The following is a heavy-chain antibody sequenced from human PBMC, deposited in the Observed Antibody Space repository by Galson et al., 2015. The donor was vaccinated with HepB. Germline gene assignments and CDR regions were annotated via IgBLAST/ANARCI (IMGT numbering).Heavy chain of an antibody. J-gene: IGHJ4*02. CDR2: ISYDGSNK. D-gene: IGHD3-10*01. CDR3: ARGVAVILLWFGELSFDY. CDR1: GFTFSSYA. V-gene: IGHV3-30*04. Sequence: PRLSCAASGFTFSSYAMHWVRQAPGKGLEWVAVISYDGSNKHYADSVKGRFTISRDNSKNTLYLQMNSLRAEDTAVYYCARGVAVILLWFGELSFDYWGQGTLVTVSS.